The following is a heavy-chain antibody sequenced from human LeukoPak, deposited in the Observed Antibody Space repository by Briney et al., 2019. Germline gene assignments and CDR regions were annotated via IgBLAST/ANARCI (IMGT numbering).Heavy chain of an antibody. Sequence: KPGGSLRVYCAASGFTFSSYSMNWVRQAPGKGLEWVSSISSSSSYIYYADSVKGRFTISRDNAKNSLYLQMNSLRAEDTAVYYCARETRIAVAGTVDYWGQGTLVTVSS. J-gene: IGHJ4*02. V-gene: IGHV3-21*01. CDR3: ARETRIAVAGTVDY. CDR1: GFTFSSYS. D-gene: IGHD6-19*01. CDR2: ISSSSSYI.